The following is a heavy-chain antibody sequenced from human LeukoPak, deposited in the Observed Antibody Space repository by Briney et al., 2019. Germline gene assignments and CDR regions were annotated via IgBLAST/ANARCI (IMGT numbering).Heavy chain of an antibody. J-gene: IGHJ3*02. CDR3: ARVGFLEWLSDAFDI. CDR1: GGSFSGYY. Sequence: SETLSLTCAVYGGSFSGYYWSWIRQPPGKGLEWIGEINQIGSTNYNPSLKSRVTISVDTSKNHFSLKLSSVTAVDTAVYYCARVGFLEWLSDAFDIWGQGTMVTVSS. CDR2: INQIGST. D-gene: IGHD3-3*01. V-gene: IGHV4-34*01.